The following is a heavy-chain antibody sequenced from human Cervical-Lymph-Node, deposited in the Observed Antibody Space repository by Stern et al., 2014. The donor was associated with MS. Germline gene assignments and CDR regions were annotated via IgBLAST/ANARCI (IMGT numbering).Heavy chain of an antibody. D-gene: IGHD3-16*02. CDR1: GGTFSSYA. V-gene: IGHV1-69*01. CDR3: ACTFGGVIAPFDLDY. CDR2: VIPIFGTA. J-gene: IGHJ4*02. Sequence: VQLVESGAEVKKPGSSVKVSCKASGGTFSSYAISWVRQAPGQGLEWMGGVIPIFGTANYAQKFQGRVTITADESTSTAYMELSSLRSEDTAVYYCACTFGGVIAPFDLDYWGQGTLVTVSS.